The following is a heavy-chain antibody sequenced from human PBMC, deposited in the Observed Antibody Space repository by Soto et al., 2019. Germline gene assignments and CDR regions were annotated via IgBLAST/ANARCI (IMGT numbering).Heavy chain of an antibody. CDR3: ARGFDWNDCYFDY. Sequence: SETLSLTCTVSGGSISSYYWSWIRQPPGKGLEWIGYIYYSGSTNYNPSLKSRVTISVDTSKNQFSLKLRSVTAAYTAVYYCARGFDWNDCYFDYWGQGTLVTVSS. CDR1: GGSISSYY. J-gene: IGHJ4*02. D-gene: IGHD1-1*01. V-gene: IGHV4-59*01. CDR2: IYYSGST.